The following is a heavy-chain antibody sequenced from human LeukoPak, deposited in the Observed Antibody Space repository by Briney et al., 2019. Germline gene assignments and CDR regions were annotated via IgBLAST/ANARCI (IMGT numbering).Heavy chain of an antibody. Sequence: SETLSLTCAVSRGSVSSYYWSWMRQPPGKGLEWIGYVCYSGSTNYNPALKSRVTISLDTSENQFSLKLSSVTAADTAVYYCAREANSPTARYWYFDLWGRGTQVTVSS. CDR2: VCYSGST. CDR3: AREANSPTARYWYFDL. V-gene: IGHV4-59*02. J-gene: IGHJ2*01. CDR1: RGSVSSYY. D-gene: IGHD2-21*01.